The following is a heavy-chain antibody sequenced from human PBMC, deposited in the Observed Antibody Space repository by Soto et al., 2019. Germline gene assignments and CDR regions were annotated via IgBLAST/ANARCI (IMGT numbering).Heavy chain of an antibody. CDR1: GFTFSSYS. D-gene: IGHD3-22*01. J-gene: IGHJ3*02. Sequence: LRLSCAASGFTFSSYSMNWVRQAPGKGLEWVSSISSSSSYIYYADSVKGRFTISRDNAKNSLYLQMNSQRAEDTAVYYCAIERITMIVVVTSPDAFDIWGQGTMVTVSS. CDR3: AIERITMIVVVTSPDAFDI. V-gene: IGHV3-21*01. CDR2: ISSSSSYI.